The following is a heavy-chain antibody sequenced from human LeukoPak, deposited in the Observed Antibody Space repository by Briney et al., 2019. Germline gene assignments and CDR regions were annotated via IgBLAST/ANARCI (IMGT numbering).Heavy chain of an antibody. D-gene: IGHD3-16*01. CDR1: GGTFSSYA. V-gene: IGHV1-69*13. CDR2: IIPIFGTA. Sequence: SVKVSFKASGGTFSSYAISWVRQAPGQGLEWMGGIIPIFGTANYAQKFQGRVTSTADESTSTAYMELSSLRSEDTAVYYCARDRDLGSAFDIWGQGTMVTVSS. J-gene: IGHJ3*02. CDR3: ARDRDLGSAFDI.